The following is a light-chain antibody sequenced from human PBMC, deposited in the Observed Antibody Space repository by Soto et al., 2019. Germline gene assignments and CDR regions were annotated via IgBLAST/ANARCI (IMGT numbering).Light chain of an antibody. CDR2: GAS. CDR3: QQYGSSPRYT. Sequence: IVMTPSPATLYLSTGERANLSCRASQSVSSHLAWYQQNPGQAPRLRIYGASTRATGIPPRFSGSGSGTDFTRTSSRLDPEDFAVYYCQQYGSSPRYTFGQGTKLEIK. J-gene: IGKJ2*01. CDR1: QSVSSH. V-gene: IGKV3-20*01.